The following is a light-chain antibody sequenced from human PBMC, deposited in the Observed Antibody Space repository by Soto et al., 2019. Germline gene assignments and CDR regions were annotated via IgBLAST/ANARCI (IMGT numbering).Light chain of an antibody. CDR1: QSVSSN. CDR3: QQYNNWPRT. V-gene: IGKV3-15*01. CDR2: GAS. Sequence: EIVMTQSPATLSVSPGERATLSCRASQSVSSNLAWYQQKPGQAPRLLIYGASTRATGIPARFSGSGSGTEFTLTISSLQSVDFAVYYCQQYNNWPRTFCQGTKVDIK. J-gene: IGKJ1*01.